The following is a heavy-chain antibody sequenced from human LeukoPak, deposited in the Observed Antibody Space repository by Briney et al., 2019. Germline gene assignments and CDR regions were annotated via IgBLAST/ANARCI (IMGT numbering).Heavy chain of an antibody. Sequence: SETLSLTCTISGGSISSRSYSWGWIRQPPGKGLEWIGSMYYTGNTDYNPSLKSRLTMSVDTSKNQFSLKLSSVTAADTAVYFCAKGYTNGVNQEVWLDPWGQGTLVTVSS. V-gene: IGHV4-39*07. D-gene: IGHD2-8*01. CDR1: GGSISSRSYS. CDR3: AKGYTNGVNQEVWLDP. J-gene: IGHJ5*02. CDR2: MYYTGNT.